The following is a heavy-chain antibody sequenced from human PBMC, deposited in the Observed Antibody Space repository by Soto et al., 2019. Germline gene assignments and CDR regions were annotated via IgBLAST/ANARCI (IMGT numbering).Heavy chain of an antibody. CDR1: GGTFSSYA. Sequence: QVQLVQSGAEVKKPGSSVKVSCKASGGTFSSYAISWVRQAPGQGLEWMGGIIPIFGTANYAQKFQGRVTITADESTSTAYMELSSLRSEVTAVYYCAIDRSLVATRLVMGWYFDLWGRGTLVTVSS. CDR2: IIPIFGTA. V-gene: IGHV1-69*01. D-gene: IGHD5-12*01. J-gene: IGHJ2*01. CDR3: AIDRSLVATRLVMGWYFDL.